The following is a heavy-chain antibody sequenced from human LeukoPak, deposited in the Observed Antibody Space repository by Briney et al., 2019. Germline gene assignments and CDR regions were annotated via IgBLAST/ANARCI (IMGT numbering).Heavy chain of an antibody. CDR3: ARQNPSGSYGYYFDY. CDR2: IYYSGST. Sequence: SETLSLTCTVSGGSIRSYYWSWIRQPPGKGLEWIGYIYYSGSTNYNPSLKSRVTISVDTSKNQFSLKLSSVTAADTAVYYCARQNPSGSYGYYFDYWGPGTLVTVSS. D-gene: IGHD1-26*01. V-gene: IGHV4-59*08. CDR1: GGSIRSYY. J-gene: IGHJ4*02.